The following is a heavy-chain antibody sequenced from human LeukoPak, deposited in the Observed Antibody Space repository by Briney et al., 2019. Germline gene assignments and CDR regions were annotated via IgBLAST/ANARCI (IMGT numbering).Heavy chain of an antibody. V-gene: IGHV3-73*01. CDR1: GFTFSGSA. CDR2: IRSKANSYAT. Sequence: GGSLRLSCAASGFTFSGSAMHWVRQASGEGLEWVGRIRSKANSYATAYAASVKGRFTISRDDSKNTAYLQMNSLKTEDTAVYYCTRGNDYGDFRGFDPWGQGTLVTVSS. J-gene: IGHJ5*02. D-gene: IGHD4-17*01. CDR3: TRGNDYGDFRGFDP.